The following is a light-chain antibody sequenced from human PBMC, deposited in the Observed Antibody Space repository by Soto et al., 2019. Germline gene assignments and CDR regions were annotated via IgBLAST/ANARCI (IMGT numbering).Light chain of an antibody. CDR1: SSDVGGYNY. V-gene: IGLV2-14*03. J-gene: IGLJ1*01. CDR2: DVS. CDR3: SSYIPNNSTYV. Sequence: QSALTQPASVSGSPGPSITISCTGTSSDVGGYNYVSWYQHHPGKAPKRMIHDVSNRPSGVSNRFSGSKSGNTASLTISGLQAEDEADYYCSSYIPNNSTYVFGTGTKLTVL.